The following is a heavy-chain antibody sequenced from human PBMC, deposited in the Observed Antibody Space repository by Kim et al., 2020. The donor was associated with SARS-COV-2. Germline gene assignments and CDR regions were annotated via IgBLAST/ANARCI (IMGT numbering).Heavy chain of an antibody. D-gene: IGHD6-19*01. CDR3: ARVQLYSSGLPLDY. CDR1: GYTFTSYD. Sequence: ASVKVSCKASGYTFTSYDINWVRQATGQGLEWMGWMNPNSGNTGYAQKFQGRVTMTRNTSISTAYMELSSLRSEDTAVYYCARVQLYSSGLPLDYWGQGTLVTVSS. J-gene: IGHJ4*02. CDR2: MNPNSGNT. V-gene: IGHV1-8*01.